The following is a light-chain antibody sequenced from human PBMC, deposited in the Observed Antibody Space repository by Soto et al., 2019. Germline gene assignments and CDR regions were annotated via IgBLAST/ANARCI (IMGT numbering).Light chain of an antibody. J-gene: IGLJ1*01. Sequence: QSVLTQSPSASASLGASVKLTCTLSSGHSSYAIAWHQQQPEKGPRYLMKLNSGGSHSKGDGIPDRFSGSSSGAERYLTISSLQSEDEADYYCQTWGTGIHVFGTGTKLTVL. V-gene: IGLV4-69*01. CDR2: LNSGGSH. CDR1: SGHSSYA. CDR3: QTWGTGIHV.